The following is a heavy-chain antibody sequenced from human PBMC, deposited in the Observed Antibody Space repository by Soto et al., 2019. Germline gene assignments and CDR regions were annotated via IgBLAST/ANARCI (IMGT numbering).Heavy chain of an antibody. J-gene: IGHJ6*02. V-gene: IGHV3-9*01. Sequence: EIQLVESGGDLVLPGRSLRLTCAASGFTFGENAMHWVRQAPGKGLEWVSGISWNSGSRGYVTSVRGRFTISRDNAKESLFLQMSALRVEDTAVYYCAALSVTGGADVWGQGTTVTVSS. CDR3: AALSVTGGADV. CDR2: ISWNSGSR. D-gene: IGHD2-21*02. CDR1: GFTFGENA.